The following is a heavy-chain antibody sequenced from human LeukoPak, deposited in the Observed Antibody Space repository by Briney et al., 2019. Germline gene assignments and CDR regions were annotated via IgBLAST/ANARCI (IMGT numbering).Heavy chain of an antibody. D-gene: IGHD3-16*02. CDR1: GGSISSGDYY. CDR2: IYYSGST. Sequence: PSETLSLTCTVSGGSISSGDYYWSWIRQPPGKGLEWIGYIYYSGSTYYNPSLKSRVTISVDTSKNQFSLKLSSVTAADTAVYYCASLFHYDYVWGSYRSLDYWGQGTLVTVSS. V-gene: IGHV4-30-4*08. CDR3: ASLFHYDYVWGSYRSLDY. J-gene: IGHJ4*02.